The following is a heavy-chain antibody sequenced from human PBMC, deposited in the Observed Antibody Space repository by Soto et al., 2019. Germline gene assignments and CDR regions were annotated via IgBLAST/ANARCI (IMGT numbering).Heavy chain of an antibody. V-gene: IGHV4-34*01. D-gene: IGHD3-16*02. CDR2: INNSGST. CDR1: GGSFSGYY. J-gene: IGHJ6*03. Sequence: QVQLQQRGAGLLKPSETLSLTCAVYGGSFSGYYWSWIRQPPGKGLEWIGEINNSGSTNYNPSLTCPFNISVDSSKNHLSLKLISLNAGDTAVYYCARGTPYIWESYRPSYYYYYMDVWRKVTTVTVSS. CDR3: ARGTPYIWESYRPSYYYYYMDV.